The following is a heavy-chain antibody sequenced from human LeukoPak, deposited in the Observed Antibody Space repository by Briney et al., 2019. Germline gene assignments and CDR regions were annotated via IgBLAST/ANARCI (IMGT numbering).Heavy chain of an antibody. J-gene: IGHJ4*02. V-gene: IGHV3-23*01. Sequence: GGSLRLSCVASGFSFSNSWMSWVRQAPGKGLEWVSAISGSGGSTYYADSVKGRFTISRDNSKNTLYLQMNSLRAEDTAVYYCAKEPTNKYYDFWSGPRLPFPYYFDYWGQGTLVTVSS. CDR3: AKEPTNKYYDFWSGPRLPFPYYFDY. CDR1: GFSFSNSW. D-gene: IGHD3-3*01. CDR2: ISGSGGST.